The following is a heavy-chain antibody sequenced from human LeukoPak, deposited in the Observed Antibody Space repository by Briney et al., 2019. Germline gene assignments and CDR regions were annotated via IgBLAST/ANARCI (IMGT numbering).Heavy chain of an antibody. CDR1: GGSISSGGYY. D-gene: IGHD3-22*01. CDR2: IYHSGST. J-gene: IGHJ4*02. CDR3: ARVRVGYDSSGYPLY. Sequence: PSQTLSLTCTVSGGSISSGGYYWSWIRQPPGKGLEWIGYIYHSGSTYYNPSLKSRVTISVDRSKNQFSLKLSSVTAADTAVYYCARVRVGYDSSGYPLYWGQGTLVTVSS. V-gene: IGHV4-30-2*01.